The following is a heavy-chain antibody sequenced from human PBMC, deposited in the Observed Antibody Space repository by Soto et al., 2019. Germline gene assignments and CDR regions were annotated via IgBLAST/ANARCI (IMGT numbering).Heavy chain of an antibody. CDR3: ARTPTN. J-gene: IGHJ4*02. CDR2: IDYRGST. V-gene: IGHV4-31*03. Sequence: QVQLQESGPGLVKPSQTLSLTCTVSGGSISSGGYYWSWIRQHPGKGLEWIGYIDYRGSTYSSPSPQSRLTISVDTSKDPFFLKLSSVTAADTAVYYCARTPTNWGQGTLVTVSS. D-gene: IGHD2-15*01. CDR1: GGSISSGGYY.